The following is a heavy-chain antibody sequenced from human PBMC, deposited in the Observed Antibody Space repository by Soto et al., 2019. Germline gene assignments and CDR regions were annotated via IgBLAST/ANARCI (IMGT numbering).Heavy chain of an antibody. CDR2: ISYDGSNK. Sequence: GGSLRLSCAASGFTFSSYGMHWVRQAPGKGLEWVAVISYDGSNKYYADSVKGRFTISRDNSKNTLYLQMNSLRAEDTAVYYCAKDLFNWNYAPRDYYYYMDVWGKGTTVTVSS. D-gene: IGHD1-7*01. CDR3: AKDLFNWNYAPRDYYYYMDV. J-gene: IGHJ6*03. V-gene: IGHV3-30*18. CDR1: GFTFSSYG.